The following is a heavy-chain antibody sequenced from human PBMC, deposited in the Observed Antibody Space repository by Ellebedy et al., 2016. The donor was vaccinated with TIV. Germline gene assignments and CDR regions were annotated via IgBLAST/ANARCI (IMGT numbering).Heavy chain of an antibody. J-gene: IGHJ4*02. CDR1: GYTLTELS. CDR3: ARGLYHFDY. CDR2: FDPEDGET. D-gene: IGHD5/OR15-5a*01. Sequence: ASVKVSCXVSGYTLTELSMHWVRQAPGKGLEWMGGFDPEDGETIYAQKFQGRVTMTRNTSISTAYMELSSLRSEDTAVYYCARGLYHFDYWGQGTLVTVSS. V-gene: IGHV1-24*01.